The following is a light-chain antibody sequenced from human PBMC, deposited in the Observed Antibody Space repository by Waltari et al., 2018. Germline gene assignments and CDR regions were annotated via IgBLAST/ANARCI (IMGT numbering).Light chain of an antibody. CDR2: EAS. Sequence: DIHMTQSPSSLSASVGDRVTISCRASQRIRNFLFWYHQKRRNAPKLLLYEASILQSGVPTRFIGNGSGTDYTLSICSLQPEDFGTYYCQQYHTNPRPFGGGTKVAI. V-gene: IGKV1-NL1*01. CDR3: QQYHTNPRP. J-gene: IGKJ4*01. CDR1: QRIRNF.